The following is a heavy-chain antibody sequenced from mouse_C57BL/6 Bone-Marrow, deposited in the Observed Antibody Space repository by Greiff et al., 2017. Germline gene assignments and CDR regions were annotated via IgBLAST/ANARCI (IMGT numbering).Heavy chain of an antibody. CDR3: ARSNGDVDFDY. V-gene: IGHV1-63*01. CDR1: GYTFTNYW. J-gene: IGHJ2*01. CDR2: IYPGGGYT. Sequence: VQLQQSGAELVRPGTSVKMSCKASGYTFTNYWIGWAKQRPGHGLEWIGDIYPGGGYTNYNEKFKGKATLTADKSSSTADMQFSSLTTEDSAVYYCARSNGDVDFDYWGQGTTLTVSS.